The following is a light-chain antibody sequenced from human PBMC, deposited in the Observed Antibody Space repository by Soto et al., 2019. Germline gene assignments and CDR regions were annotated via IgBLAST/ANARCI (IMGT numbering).Light chain of an antibody. J-gene: IGLJ1*01. CDR2: GNK. V-gene: IGLV1-40*01. CDR3: QSYDSSLSVSYV. Sequence: QSALTQPTSVSGAPGQRVTISCTGSGSNIGAGYDVHWYQQRPGTAPKLLIYGNKNRPSGVPDRFSGSKSGTSASLAITGLQAEDEADYYCQSYDSSLSVSYVFGTGTKVTVL. CDR1: GSNIGAGYD.